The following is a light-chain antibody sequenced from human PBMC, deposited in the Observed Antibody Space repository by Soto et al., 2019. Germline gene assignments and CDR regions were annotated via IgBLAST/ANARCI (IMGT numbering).Light chain of an antibody. CDR1: RSVRSN. CDR2: GAF. Sequence: EILLTQSPGTLSLSPWERVTLSFRASRSVRSNLAWYQQKHGQAPSLLIYGAFTRATGIPARLSGTGYGTELTLTISSMKYEDFELYYCQQYNDWTLTFGQGTKVDIK. J-gene: IGKJ1*01. V-gene: IGKV3-15*01. CDR3: QQYNDWTLT.